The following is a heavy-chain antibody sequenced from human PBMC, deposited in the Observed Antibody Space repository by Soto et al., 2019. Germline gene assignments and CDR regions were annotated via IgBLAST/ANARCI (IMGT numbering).Heavy chain of an antibody. CDR2: INPNSGDT. CDR1: GYICSDYY. J-gene: IGHJ3*01. Sequence: ASVKVSCKASGYICSDYYMHCVLQSPLQGLECMGWINPNSGDTVYAQKFQGRVTVTGDPSISTAYMELSRLTSDDTAVYYCVRGRAVAGINDEAFDLWGQGTMVTVPS. CDR3: VRGRAVAGINDEAFDL. V-gene: IGHV1-2*02. D-gene: IGHD6-19*01.